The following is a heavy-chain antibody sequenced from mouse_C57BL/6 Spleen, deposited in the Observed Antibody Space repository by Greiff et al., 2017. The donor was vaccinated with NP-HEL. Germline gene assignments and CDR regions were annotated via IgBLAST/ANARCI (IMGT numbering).Heavy chain of an antibody. J-gene: IGHJ3*01. CDR2: IHPNSGST. CDR1: GYTFTSYW. CDR3: ARSWDYGSSYGFAY. V-gene: IGHV1-64*01. D-gene: IGHD1-1*01. Sequence: QVQLKESGAELVKPGASVKLSCKASGYTFTSYWMHWVKQRPGQGLEWIGMIHPNSGSTNYNEKFKSKATLTVDKSSSTAYMQLSSLTSEDSAVYYCARSWDYGSSYGFAYWGQGTLVTVSA.